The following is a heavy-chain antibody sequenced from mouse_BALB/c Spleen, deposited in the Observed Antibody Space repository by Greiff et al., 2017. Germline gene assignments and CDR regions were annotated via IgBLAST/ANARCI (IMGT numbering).Heavy chain of an antibody. CDR3: ARHGSTFDY. D-gene: IGHD1-1*01. J-gene: IGHJ2*01. CDR1: GFTFSSFG. Sequence: EVKLQESGGGLVQPGGSRKLSCAASGFTFSSFGMHWVRQAPEKGLEWVAYISSGSSTIYYADTVKGRFTISRDNPKNTLFLQMTSLRSEDTAMYYCARHGSTFDYWGQGTTLTVSS. V-gene: IGHV5-17*02. CDR2: ISSGSSTI.